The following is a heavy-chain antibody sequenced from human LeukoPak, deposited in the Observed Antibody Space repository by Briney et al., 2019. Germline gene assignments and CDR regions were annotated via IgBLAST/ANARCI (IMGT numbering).Heavy chain of an antibody. CDR3: ASGSGSYNRLLPYYFDY. J-gene: IGHJ4*02. D-gene: IGHD1-26*01. CDR2: IYHSGST. CDR1: GYSISSGCY. Sequence: SQTLSLTCTVSGYSISSGCYWGWIRQPPGKGLEWIGSIYHSGSTYYNPSLKSRVTISVDTSKNQFSLKLSSVTAADTAVYYCASGSGSYNRLLPYYFDYWGQGTLVTVSS. V-gene: IGHV4-38-2*02.